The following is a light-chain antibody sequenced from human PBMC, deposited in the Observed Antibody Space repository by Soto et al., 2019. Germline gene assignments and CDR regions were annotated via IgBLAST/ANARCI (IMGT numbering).Light chain of an antibody. Sequence: QSVLTQPPSVSGAPGQRVTISCTGSSSNTGADYDVHWYQHLPGSAPKLLIYDNNIRPSGVPDRFSGSKSGTSASLAITGLQAEDEGDYYCGGWDDSLSGPVFGGGTKLTVL. J-gene: IGLJ2*01. V-gene: IGLV1-40*01. CDR1: SSNTGADYD. CDR2: DNN. CDR3: GGWDDSLSGPV.